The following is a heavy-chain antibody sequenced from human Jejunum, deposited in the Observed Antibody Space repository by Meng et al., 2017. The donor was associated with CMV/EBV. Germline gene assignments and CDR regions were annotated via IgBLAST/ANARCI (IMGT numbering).Heavy chain of an antibody. CDR2: IKNDGSEK. J-gene: IGHJ4*02. V-gene: IGHV3-7*01. Sequence: NFSNYWMNWVRQAPGKGLEWVANIKNDGSEKYYVNSVKGRFTISRDNAKNSLYLQMNSLRAEDTAVYYCARDMYYVSSDFFGREDYWGQGTLVTVSS. CDR3: ARDMYYVSSDFFGREDY. CDR1: NFSNYW. D-gene: IGHD3-22*01.